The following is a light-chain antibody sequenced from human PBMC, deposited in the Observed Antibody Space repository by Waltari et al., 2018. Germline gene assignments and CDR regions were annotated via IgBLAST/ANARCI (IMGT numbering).Light chain of an antibody. CDR2: GAS. CDR3: QQTNSFPWT. CDR1: QSISNW. Sequence: DIQMTQSPSSVSASVGDTVTLTCRTSQSISNWVAWYQRKPGKAPNLLIYGASSLQSGVPPRFSGSGSGTDFTLTISGLQPEDFAKYFCQQTNSFPWTFGQGTKVEVK. J-gene: IGKJ1*01. V-gene: IGKV1-12*01.